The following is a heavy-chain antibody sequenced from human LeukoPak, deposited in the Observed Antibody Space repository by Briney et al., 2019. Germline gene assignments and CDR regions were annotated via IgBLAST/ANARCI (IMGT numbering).Heavy chain of an antibody. V-gene: IGHV1-46*01. CDR1: GYTFTSYY. CDR3: ARDRTYDFWSGPDYGMDV. Sequence: EASVTVSCKASGYTFTSYYMHWVRQAPGQGLEWMGIINPSGGSTSYAQKFQGRVTMTRDTSTSTVYMELSSLRSEDTAVYYCARDRTYDFWSGPDYGMDVWGQGTTVTVSS. CDR2: INPSGGST. D-gene: IGHD3-3*01. J-gene: IGHJ6*02.